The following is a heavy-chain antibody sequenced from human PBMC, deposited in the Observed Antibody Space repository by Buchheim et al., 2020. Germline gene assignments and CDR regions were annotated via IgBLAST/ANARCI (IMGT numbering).Heavy chain of an antibody. Sequence: EVQLVESGGGLVQPGGSLRLSCAASGFTFSSYTMNWVRQAPGKGLEWVSYITSSGGTTYSADSVKGRVTISRDNAKNSLYLQMNSLRAEDTAVYYCARGVATNHFDYWGQGTL. CDR3: ARGVATNHFDY. CDR2: ITSSGGTT. CDR1: GFTFSSYT. J-gene: IGHJ4*02. V-gene: IGHV3-48*01. D-gene: IGHD5-12*01.